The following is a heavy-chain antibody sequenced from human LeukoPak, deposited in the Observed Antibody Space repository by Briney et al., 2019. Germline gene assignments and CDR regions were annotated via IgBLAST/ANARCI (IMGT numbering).Heavy chain of an antibody. CDR2: ISSSGSTI. CDR3: ARHSIAAAGLLYYYYMDV. D-gene: IGHD6-13*01. J-gene: IGHJ6*03. V-gene: IGHV3-48*03. Sequence: GGSLRLSXAASGFTFSSYEMNWVRQAPGKGLEWGSYISSSGSTIYYADSVKGRFTISRDNAKNSLYLQMNSLRAEDTAVYYCARHSIAAAGLLYYYYMDVWGKGTTVTVSS. CDR1: GFTFSSYE.